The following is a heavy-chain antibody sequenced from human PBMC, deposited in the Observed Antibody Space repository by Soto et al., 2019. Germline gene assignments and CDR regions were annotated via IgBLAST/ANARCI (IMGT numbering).Heavy chain of an antibody. J-gene: IGHJ3*02. V-gene: IGHV1-69*12. D-gene: IGHD6-13*01. CDR3: AREVAADGTFREDVFDI. CDR2: IIPIFSTT. Sequence: QVHLVQSGAEVKKPGSSVKVSCKAPGGTFSNHAINWVRQAPGQGLEWMGRIIPIFSTTNYAQKFQGRVTMTADESTLTAYLELSRLKHDEPAVYYCAREVAADGTFREDVFDIWGQGTLVTVSS. CDR1: GGTFSNHA.